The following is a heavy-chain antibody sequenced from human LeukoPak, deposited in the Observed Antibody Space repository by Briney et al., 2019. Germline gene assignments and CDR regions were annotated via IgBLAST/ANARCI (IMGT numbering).Heavy chain of an antibody. Sequence: PSETLSLTXTVSGGSISSYYWSWIRQPPGKGLEWIGRIYTSGSTNYNPSLKSRVTMSVDTSKNQFSLKLSPVTAADTAVYYCARDGGCSGGSCYDYWGQGTLVTVSS. CDR2: IYTSGST. CDR1: GGSISSYY. D-gene: IGHD2-15*01. J-gene: IGHJ4*02. V-gene: IGHV4-4*07. CDR3: ARDGGCSGGSCYDY.